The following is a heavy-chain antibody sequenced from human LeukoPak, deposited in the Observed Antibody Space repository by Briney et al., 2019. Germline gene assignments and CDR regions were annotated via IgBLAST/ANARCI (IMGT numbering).Heavy chain of an antibody. CDR2: IDPSDSYT. J-gene: IGHJ5*02. V-gene: IGHV5-10-1*01. Sequence: GESLRISCKGSGYSFTSYWISWVRQMPGKGLEWMGRIDPSDSYTNYSPPFQGHVTISADKSISTAYLKWSSLKASDTAMYYCATSALFYGSGSYNNWFDPWGQGTLVTVSS. CDR3: ATSALFYGSGSYNNWFDP. CDR1: GYSFTSYW. D-gene: IGHD3-10*01.